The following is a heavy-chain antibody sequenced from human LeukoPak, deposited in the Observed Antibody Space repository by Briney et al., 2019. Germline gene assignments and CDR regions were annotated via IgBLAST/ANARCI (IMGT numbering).Heavy chain of an antibody. J-gene: IGHJ4*02. CDR2: IYYGGST. V-gene: IGHV4-39*01. D-gene: IGHD2-21*02. Sequence: PSETLSLTCTVSGGSIGSSNYYWGWIRQPPGKGLEWIGTIYYGGSTYYNPSLRSRITISVDTSKNQCSLKLSSVTAADTAVYYCARQVCGGGCFHFDYWGQGTLVTVSS. CDR3: ARQVCGGGCFHFDY. CDR1: GGSIGSSNYY.